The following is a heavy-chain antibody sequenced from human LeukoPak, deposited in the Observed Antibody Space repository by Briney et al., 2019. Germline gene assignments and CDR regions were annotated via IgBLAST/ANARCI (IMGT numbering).Heavy chain of an antibody. D-gene: IGHD6-19*01. CDR1: GYTFTTYG. Sequence: ASVKVSCKPTGYTFTTYGINWVRQAPGQGLEWMGWISAYNGNTNYAQNLQGRVTMTTDTSTSTAYMELRGLRSDDTAVYYCARDFDGYSTGWSYYWGQGALVTVSS. CDR3: ARDFDGYSTGWSYY. CDR2: ISAYNGNT. J-gene: IGHJ4*02. V-gene: IGHV1-18*01.